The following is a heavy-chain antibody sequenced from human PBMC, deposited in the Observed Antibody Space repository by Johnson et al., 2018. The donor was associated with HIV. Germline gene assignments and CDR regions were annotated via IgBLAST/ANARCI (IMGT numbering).Heavy chain of an antibody. J-gene: IGHJ3*02. V-gene: IGHV3-13*01. D-gene: IGHD2-2*01. Sequence: VQLVESGGGLVQPGGSLRLSCAASGFTFSSYDMHWVRQATGKGLEWVSAIGTAGDTYYPGSVKGRFTISRDNSKNTLYLQMNSLRIEDTAVYYCAREGGAAAPDAFDIWGQGTMVTVSS. CDR2: IGTAGDT. CDR3: AREGGAAAPDAFDI. CDR1: GFTFSSYD.